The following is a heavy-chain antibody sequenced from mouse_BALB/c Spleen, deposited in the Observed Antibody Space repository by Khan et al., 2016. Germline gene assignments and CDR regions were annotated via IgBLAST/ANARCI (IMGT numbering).Heavy chain of an antibody. CDR3: AHYYGSSHWYFDV. D-gene: IGHD1-1*01. CDR2: ISYSGST. J-gene: IGHJ1*01. CDR1: GYSITSDYA. Sequence: VQLQQSGPGLVKPSQSLSLTCTVTGYSITSDYAWNWIRQFPGNKLEWMGYISYSGSTSYNPSLKSRISITRDTSKNQFFLQLNSVTTEDTATYCCAHYYGSSHWYFDVWGAGTTVTVSS. V-gene: IGHV3-2*02.